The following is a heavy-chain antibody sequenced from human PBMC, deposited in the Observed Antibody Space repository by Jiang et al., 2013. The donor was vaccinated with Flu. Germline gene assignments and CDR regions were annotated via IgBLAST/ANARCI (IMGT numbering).Heavy chain of an antibody. Sequence: GSGLVKPSQTLSLTCTVSGGPISSGDDYWSWIRQHPGKGLEWIGYIHYSGSTNYNPSLKSRVTISVDTPKNQFSLKLTSVTAADTAVYYCARAKSTLLRQGYYFDYWG. V-gene: IGHV4-31*03. D-gene: IGHD3-10*01. CDR3: ARAKSTLLRQGYYFDY. J-gene: IGHJ4*01. CDR1: GGPISSGDDY. CDR2: IHYSGST.